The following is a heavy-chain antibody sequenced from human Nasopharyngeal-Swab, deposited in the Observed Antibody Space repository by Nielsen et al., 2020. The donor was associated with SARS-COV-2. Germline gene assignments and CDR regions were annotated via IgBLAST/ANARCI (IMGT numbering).Heavy chain of an antibody. J-gene: IGHJ6*02. D-gene: IGHD6-13*01. CDR1: GFTFSSYD. V-gene: IGHV3-13*01. CDR3: ARDRVDSSSWGYYYYGMDV. CDR2: IGTAGDT. Sequence: GESLKISCAASGFTFSSYDMHWVRQATGKGLEWVSAIGTAGDTYYPGSVKGRFTISRENAKNFLYLQMNSLRAGDTAVYYCARDRVDSSSWGYYYYGMDVWGQGTTVTVSS.